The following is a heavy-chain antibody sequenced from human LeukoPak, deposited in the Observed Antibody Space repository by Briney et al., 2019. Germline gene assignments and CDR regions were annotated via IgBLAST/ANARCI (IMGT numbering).Heavy chain of an antibody. V-gene: IGHV3-20*04. Sequence: GGSLRLSCAASGFNFDDYGMNWVRQAPGKGLEWVSGINWSGDSPRYADSVRFRFTISRDNAKNSLYLQMNSLRAEDTALYYCARKYKFGEYGMDVWCQGTTVTVSS. CDR2: INWSGDSP. J-gene: IGHJ6*02. CDR1: GFNFDDYG. D-gene: IGHD3-16*01. CDR3: ARKYKFGEYGMDV.